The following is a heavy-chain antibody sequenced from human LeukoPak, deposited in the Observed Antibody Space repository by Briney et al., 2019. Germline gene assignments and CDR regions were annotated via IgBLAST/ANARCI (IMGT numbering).Heavy chain of an antibody. V-gene: IGHV1-69*06. CDR1: GGTFSSYA. J-gene: IGHJ4*02. CDR2: IIPIFGTA. CDR3: ARGGPRQVDLGSDYYCSVPPFDY. Sequence: GASVKVSCKASGGTFSSYAISWVRQAPGQGLEWMGGIIPIFGTANYAQKFQGRVTITADKSTSTAYMELSSLRSEDTAVYYCARGGPRQVDLGSDYYCSVPPFDYWGQGTLVTVSS. D-gene: IGHD3-10*01.